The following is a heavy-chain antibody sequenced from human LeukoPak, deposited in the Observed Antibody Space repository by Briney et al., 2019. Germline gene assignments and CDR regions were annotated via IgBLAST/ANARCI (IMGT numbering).Heavy chain of an antibody. CDR1: GFTFNNFA. CDR3: AREYYGGYVDY. CDR2: ISPNGRNT. J-gene: IGHJ4*02. V-gene: IGHV3-64*02. D-gene: IGHD3-10*01. Sequence: GWSLRLSCSASGFTFNNFAMHWVRQGPGKGLEYVSSISPNGRNTYYPDSVKGRFTISRDNSKNTLYLQMGSLRAEDMAVYYCAREYYGGYVDYWGQGTLVTVSS.